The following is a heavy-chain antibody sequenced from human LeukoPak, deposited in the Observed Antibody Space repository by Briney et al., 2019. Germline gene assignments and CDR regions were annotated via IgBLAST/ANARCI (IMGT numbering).Heavy chain of an antibody. CDR2: ISSSSSYI. CDR1: GFTFSSYS. J-gene: IGHJ4*02. V-gene: IGHV3-21*04. Sequence: QPGGSLRLSCAASGFTFSSYSMNWVRQAPGKGLEWVSSISSSSSYIYYADSVKGRFTISRDNAKNSLYLQMNSLRAEDTALYYCAKGGDIAAREYDLDYWGQGTLVTVSS. D-gene: IGHD6-6*01. CDR3: AKGGDIAAREYDLDY.